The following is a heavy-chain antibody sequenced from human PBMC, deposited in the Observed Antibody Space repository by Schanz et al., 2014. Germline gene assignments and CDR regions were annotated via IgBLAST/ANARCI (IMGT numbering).Heavy chain of an antibody. J-gene: IGHJ4*02. V-gene: IGHV4-31*02. CDR3: ARDRLAAQGIDS. D-gene: IGHD6-6*01. CDR1: GFPFSDYF. CDR2: IYYRGNT. Sequence: QVQLVDSGGGLVKPGGSLRLSCTASGFPFSDYFMAWIRQHPGKGLEWIGFIYYRGNTYYNPSLKSRVSISLDPSKTQFSLNLSSVTAADTAVYYCARDRLAAQGIDSWGQGTLVTVSS.